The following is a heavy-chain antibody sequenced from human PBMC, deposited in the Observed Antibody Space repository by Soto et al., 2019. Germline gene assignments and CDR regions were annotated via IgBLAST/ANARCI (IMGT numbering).Heavy chain of an antibody. V-gene: IGHV4-61*01. CDR1: GGSVRTGSYH. J-gene: IGHJ4*02. CDR2: IPNNGSP. D-gene: IGHD7-27*01. Sequence: SETLCFTCSVCGGSVRTGSYHWIWIRQPPGKGLEWIGFIPNNGSPDYNPSLKSRVVVSIDRSNNQFSLKVNSVTAADTAVYFCARLGWGGDSWGQGTLVTVSS. CDR3: ARLGWGGDS.